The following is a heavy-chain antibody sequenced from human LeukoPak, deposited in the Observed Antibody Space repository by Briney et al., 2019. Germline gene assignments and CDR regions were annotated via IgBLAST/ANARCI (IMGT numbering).Heavy chain of an antibody. Sequence: PSETLSLTCTVSNGSISNYYWTWIRQPAGKGLEWIGRIYYTGSANYNPSLKSRVVTSVDTSKNQFSLKLNSVTAADTALYYCASGHYCTSTSCPGRGAFDIWGQGTMVTVSS. CDR2: IYYTGSA. D-gene: IGHD2-2*01. CDR1: NGSISNYY. J-gene: IGHJ3*02. V-gene: IGHV4-4*07. CDR3: ASGHYCTSTSCPGRGAFDI.